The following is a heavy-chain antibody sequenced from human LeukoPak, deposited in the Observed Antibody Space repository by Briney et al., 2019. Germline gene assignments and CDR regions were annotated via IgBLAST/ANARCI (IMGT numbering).Heavy chain of an antibody. V-gene: IGHV3-30-3*01. CDR3: ASLQSPYYYDSSGYYYDFDY. J-gene: IGHJ4*02. CDR2: ISYDGSNK. Sequence: GGSLRLSCAASGFTFSSYAMHWVRQAPGKGLGWVAVISYDGSNKYYADSVKGRFTISRDNSKNTLYLQMNSLRAEDTAVYYCASLQSPYYYDSSGYYYDFDYWGQGTLVTVSS. CDR1: GFTFSSYA. D-gene: IGHD3-22*01.